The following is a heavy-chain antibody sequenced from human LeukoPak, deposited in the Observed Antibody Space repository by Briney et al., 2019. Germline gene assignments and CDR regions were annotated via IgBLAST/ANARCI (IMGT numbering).Heavy chain of an antibody. CDR3: ARDLYGSGRYQRDY. D-gene: IGHD3-10*01. CDR2: IKQDGSEK. CDR1: GFTFDIYW. V-gene: IGHV3-7*01. Sequence: GGSLRLSCVASGFTFDIYWMTWVRQAPGKGLEWVANIKQDGSEKYYVDSVKGRFTISRDNAKKSLYLQMNSLRAEDTAVYYCARDLYGSGRYQRDYWGQGTLVTVSS. J-gene: IGHJ4*02.